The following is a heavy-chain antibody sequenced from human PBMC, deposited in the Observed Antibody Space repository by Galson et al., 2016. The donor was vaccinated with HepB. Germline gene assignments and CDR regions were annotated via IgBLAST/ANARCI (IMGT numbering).Heavy chain of an antibody. J-gene: IGHJ4*02. CDR3: AKGRGWYGGPNFGS. V-gene: IGHV3-23*01. CDR2: ISGAGCTT. D-gene: IGHD2-15*01. Sequence: SLRLSCASSGFTFRYYAMTWVRRAPGKGLEWVSDISGAGCTTHYADSVKGRFTISRDNSRDTLYLQMDRLRAADTAVYYCAKGRGWYGGPNFGSWGQGTLVTVSS. CDR1: GFTFRYYA.